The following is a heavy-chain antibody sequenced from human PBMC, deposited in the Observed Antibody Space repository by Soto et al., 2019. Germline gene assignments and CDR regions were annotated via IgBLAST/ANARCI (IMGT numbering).Heavy chain of an antibody. Sequence: QVQLQESGPGLVKPSETLSLTCTVSGGSISSYYWSWIRQPPGKGLEWIGYIYYSGSTNYNPSLKSRVTISVDTYKNQFSLKLSSVTAADTAVYYCARGRAARPLYYFDYWGQGTLVTVSS. D-gene: IGHD6-6*01. CDR1: GGSISSYY. J-gene: IGHJ4*02. CDR2: IYYSGST. V-gene: IGHV4-59*01. CDR3: ARGRAARPLYYFDY.